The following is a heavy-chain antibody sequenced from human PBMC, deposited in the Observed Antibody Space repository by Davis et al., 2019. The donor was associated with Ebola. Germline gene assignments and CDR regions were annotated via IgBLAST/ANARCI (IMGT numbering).Heavy chain of an antibody. CDR3: AREGGNSYFDF. CDR2: IYYSGRT. J-gene: IGHJ4*02. CDR1: GGSINSYY. Sequence: GSLRLSCTVSGGSINSYYWSWIRQPPGKGLEWIGYIYYSGRTSYNPSLESRVTISVDTSKNQFSLKLSSMTIADTAVYYCAREGGNSYFDFWGQGILVTVSS. V-gene: IGHV4-59*01. D-gene: IGHD4-23*01.